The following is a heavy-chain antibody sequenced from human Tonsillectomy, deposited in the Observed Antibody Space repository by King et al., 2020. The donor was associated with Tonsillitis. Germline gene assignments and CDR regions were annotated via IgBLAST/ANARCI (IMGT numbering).Heavy chain of an antibody. CDR3: AKFGYDSGSLGYGMDV. D-gene: IGHD5-12*01. J-gene: IGHJ6*02. CDR2: IYPGDSDT. Sequence: QLVQSGAEVKKPGESLKISCKGSGYSFTNYWIGWVRQMPGKGLEWMGIIYPGDSDTRYSPSFQGQVTISADKSITTAYLQRSSLKASDTAMYYCAKFGYDSGSLGYGMDVWGQGTTVIVSS. CDR1: GYSFTNYW. V-gene: IGHV5-51*01.